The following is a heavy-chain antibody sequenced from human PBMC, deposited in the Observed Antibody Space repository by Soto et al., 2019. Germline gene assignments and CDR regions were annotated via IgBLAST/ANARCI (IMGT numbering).Heavy chain of an antibody. Sequence: GGSLRLSCAASGFTFSSYWMSWVRQAPGKGLEWVANIKQDGSEKYYVDSVKGRFTISRDNAKNSLYLQMNSLRAEDTAVYYCARDGGDYDFWSGYYRFDPWGQGTLVTVSS. D-gene: IGHD3-3*01. CDR2: IKQDGSEK. CDR1: GFTFSSYW. V-gene: IGHV3-7*01. J-gene: IGHJ5*02. CDR3: ARDGGDYDFWSGYYRFDP.